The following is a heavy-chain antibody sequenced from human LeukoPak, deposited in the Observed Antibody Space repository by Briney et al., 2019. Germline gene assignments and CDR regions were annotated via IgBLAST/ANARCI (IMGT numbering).Heavy chain of an antibody. CDR3: AKPAARGYSYGSPFGY. J-gene: IGHJ4*02. CDR2: IRYDGADK. CDR1: GFTFSSYA. D-gene: IGHD5-18*01. Sequence: GGSLRLSCAASGFTFSSYAMHWVRQAPGKGLEWVAFIRYDGADKYYADSVKGRFTISRDNSKNTLYLQMNSLRAEDTAVYYCAKPAARGYSYGSPFGYWGQGTLVTVSS. V-gene: IGHV3-30*02.